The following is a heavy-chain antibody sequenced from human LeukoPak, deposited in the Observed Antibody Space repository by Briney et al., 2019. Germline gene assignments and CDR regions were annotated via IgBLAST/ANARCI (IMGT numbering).Heavy chain of an antibody. Sequence: GGSLRLSCAASGFSFRSYGMYWVRQAPGKGLEWVALIWYDGSNKYYVDSVKGRFTISRDNSRNTLYLQMNSLRAEDTAVYYCARPLAGRYYFDYWGQGTLVTVSS. CDR1: GFSFRSYG. CDR3: ARPLAGRYYFDY. D-gene: IGHD6-19*01. CDR2: IWYDGSNK. J-gene: IGHJ4*02. V-gene: IGHV3-33*07.